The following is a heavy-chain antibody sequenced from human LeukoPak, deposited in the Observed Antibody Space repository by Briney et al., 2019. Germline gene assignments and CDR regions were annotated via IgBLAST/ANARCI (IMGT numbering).Heavy chain of an antibody. CDR2: IKEDGSRN. CDR1: GFTFSNYW. V-gene: IGHV3-7*05. D-gene: IGHD6-19*01. CDR3: ARQLSGWYDADPH. Sequence: GGSLRLSCAASGFTFSNYWMSWVRQAPGKGLEWVANIKEDGSRNHYVDSVKGRFTISRDNAKGSLYLQMNSLRAEDTAVYYCARQLSGWYDADPHWGQGTLVTVSS. J-gene: IGHJ4*02.